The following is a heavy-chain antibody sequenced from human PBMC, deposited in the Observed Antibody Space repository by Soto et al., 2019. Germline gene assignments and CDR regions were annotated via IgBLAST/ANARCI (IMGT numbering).Heavy chain of an antibody. CDR2: IKAYSGNT. D-gene: IGHD4-17*01. Sequence: QLQLVQSGAEAKKPGASVKVFCKASGYTFPTSTISWVRQAPGQGLEWMGWIKAYSGNTNYAQKLQGRVTMTTDTSTNTAYMELRSLTTDDTAIYYCAIADYGDDDYWGQGTLVTVSS. J-gene: IGHJ4*02. CDR1: GYTFPTST. V-gene: IGHV1-18*01. CDR3: AIADYGDDDY.